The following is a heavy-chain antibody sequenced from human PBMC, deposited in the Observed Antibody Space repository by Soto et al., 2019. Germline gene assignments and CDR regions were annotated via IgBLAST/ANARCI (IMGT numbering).Heavy chain of an antibody. CDR1: GNTFTNYY. D-gene: IGHD2-21*02. J-gene: IGHJ4*02. V-gene: IGHV1-46*01. Sequence: QVQLMQSGAEVKKPGASVKVSCKASGNTFTNYYIHWVRQAPGQGLEWMGTINPSGGHTTYAQKFRGRVTXTXXXSXXTLYMELTSLRSEDTAVYYWARGGHVVVVTAAFDYWGQGTLVTVSS. CDR3: ARGGHVVVVTAAFDY. CDR2: INPSGGHT.